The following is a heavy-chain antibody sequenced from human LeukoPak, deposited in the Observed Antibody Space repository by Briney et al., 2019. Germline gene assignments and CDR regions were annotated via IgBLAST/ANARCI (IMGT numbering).Heavy chain of an antibody. V-gene: IGHV3-23*01. J-gene: IGHJ4*02. D-gene: IGHD6-13*01. CDR3: AKSRASSGVAPAGYDY. CDR1: GFTFSSYS. CDR2: INGSVGST. Sequence: GGSLRLTCAASGFTFSSYSMTWVRQAPGQGLEWVSSINGSVGSTYHADSVKGRFTISRDISKNTLYLQMNSLRAEDTAAYYCAKSRASSGVAPAGYDYWGQGTLVTVSS.